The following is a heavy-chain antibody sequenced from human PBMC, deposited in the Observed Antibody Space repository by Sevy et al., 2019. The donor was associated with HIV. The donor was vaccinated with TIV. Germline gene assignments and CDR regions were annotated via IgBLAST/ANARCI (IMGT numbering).Heavy chain of an antibody. CDR1: GFTFSSYA. V-gene: IGHV3-23*01. CDR2: ISGSGGST. CDR3: AKDGQPYYDILTGYYKTQRYYFDY. D-gene: IGHD3-9*01. J-gene: IGHJ4*02. Sequence: GGSLRLSCAASGFTFSSYAMSWVRQAPGKGLEWVSAISGSGGSTYYADSVKGRFTISRDNSKNTRYLQMNSLRAEDTAVYYCAKDGQPYYDILTGYYKTQRYYFDYWGQGTLVTVSS.